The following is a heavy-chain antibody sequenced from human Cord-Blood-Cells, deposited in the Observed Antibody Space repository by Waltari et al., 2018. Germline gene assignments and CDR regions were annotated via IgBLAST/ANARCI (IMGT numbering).Heavy chain of an antibody. V-gene: IGHV3-33*01. CDR1: GFTFSSYG. Sequence: QVQLVESGGGVVQPGRSLRLSCAASGFTFSSYGMHWVRQAPGKGLEWVAVIWYDGSKKYYADSVKGRFTISRDNSKNTLYLQMNSLRAEDTAVYYCAREGLWEQLLVYWGQGTLVTVSS. D-gene: IGHD1-26*01. J-gene: IGHJ4*02. CDR2: IWYDGSKK. CDR3: AREGLWEQLLVY.